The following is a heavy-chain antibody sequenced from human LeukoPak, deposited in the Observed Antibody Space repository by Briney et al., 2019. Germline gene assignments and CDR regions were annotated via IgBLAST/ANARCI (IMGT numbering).Heavy chain of an antibody. CDR3: ARVFYDTSGYYYRGLTYFDY. CDR1: GYSITSGYH. Sequence: SETLSLTCTVSGYSITSGYHWGWIRQPPGKGLEWIGSLYHSGTTYYNPSLKSRVTISVDTSKNQFSLNLSSVTAADTAVYYCARVFYDTSGYYYRGLTYFDYWGQGTLVTVSS. D-gene: IGHD3-22*01. J-gene: IGHJ4*02. CDR2: LYHSGTT. V-gene: IGHV4-38-2*02.